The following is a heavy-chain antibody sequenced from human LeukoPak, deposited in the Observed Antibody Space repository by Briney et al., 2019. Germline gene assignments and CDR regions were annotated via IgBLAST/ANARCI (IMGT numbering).Heavy chain of an antibody. Sequence: ASVKVSCKVSGYTFTGYYMRWVRQAPGQGLEWMGWINPNSGGTNYAQKFQGRVTMTRDTSISTAYMELSRLRSDDTAVYYCARGMYSSSWYYYYGMDVWGQGTTVTVSS. CDR2: INPNSGGT. J-gene: IGHJ6*02. V-gene: IGHV1-2*02. CDR3: ARGMYSSSWYYYYGMDV. D-gene: IGHD6-13*01. CDR1: GYTFTGYY.